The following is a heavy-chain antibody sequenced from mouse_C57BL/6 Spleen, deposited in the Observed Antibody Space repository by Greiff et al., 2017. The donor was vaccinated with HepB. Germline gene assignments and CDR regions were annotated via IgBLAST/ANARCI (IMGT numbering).Heavy chain of an antibody. CDR1: GYTFTSYW. D-gene: IGHD2-5*01. Sequence: QVQLKQPGAELVKPGASVKMSCKASGYTFTSYWITWVKQRPGQGLEWIGDIYPGSGSTNYNEKFKSKATLTVDTSSSTAYMQLSSLTSEDSAVYYCARGGSNYDWFAYWGQGTLVTVSA. J-gene: IGHJ3*01. CDR2: IYPGSGST. V-gene: IGHV1-55*01. CDR3: ARGGSNYDWFAY.